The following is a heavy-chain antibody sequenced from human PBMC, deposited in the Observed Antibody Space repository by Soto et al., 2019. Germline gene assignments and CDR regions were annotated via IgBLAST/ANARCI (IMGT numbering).Heavy chain of an antibody. Sequence: QVQLQESGPGLVKPSGTLSLTCAVSGGSISSSNWWSWVRQPPGKGLEWIGEIYHSGSTNYNPSLKSRSTISVDKSKNQFSLKLTFVPAANTAGYYFPLSYSQGFYSFAYWGREPWSPSPQ. CDR3: PLSYSQGFYSFAY. CDR2: IYHSGST. V-gene: IGHV4-4*02. D-gene: IGHD2-21*01. J-gene: IGHJ4*02. CDR1: GGSISSSNW.